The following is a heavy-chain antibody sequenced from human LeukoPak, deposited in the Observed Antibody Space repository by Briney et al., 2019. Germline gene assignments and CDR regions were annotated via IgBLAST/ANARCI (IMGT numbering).Heavy chain of an antibody. D-gene: IGHD2-2*01. CDR2: INHSVST. CDR1: GGSFSGYY. J-gene: IGHJ6*04. V-gene: IGHV4-34*01. Sequence: SETLSLTCAVYGGSFSGYYWSWIRQPPGKGLEWIGEINHSVSTNYNPSLKSRVTISVDTSRNQFSLKLSSVTAADTAVYYCAGLIVVLADVWGKGTTVTVSS. CDR3: AGLIVVLADV.